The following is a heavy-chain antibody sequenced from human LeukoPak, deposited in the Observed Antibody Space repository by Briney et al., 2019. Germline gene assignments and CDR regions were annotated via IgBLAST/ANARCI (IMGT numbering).Heavy chain of an antibody. V-gene: IGHV4-31*03. Sequence: KPSETLSLTCTVSGGSISSSSFYWGWIRQPPGKGLEWIGYIYYSGSTYYNPSLKSRVTISVDTSKNQFSLKLSSVTAADTAVYYCARWTDYYDSSGYFDYWGQGTLVTVSS. D-gene: IGHD3-22*01. CDR1: GGSISSSSFY. CDR3: ARWTDYYDSSGYFDY. J-gene: IGHJ4*02. CDR2: IYYSGST.